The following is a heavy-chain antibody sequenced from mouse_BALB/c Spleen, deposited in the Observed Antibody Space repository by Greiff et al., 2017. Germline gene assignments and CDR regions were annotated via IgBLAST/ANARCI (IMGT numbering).Heavy chain of an antibody. CDR3: ARRAGATYAMDY. CDR1: GYTFSSYW. D-gene: IGHD3-1*01. J-gene: IGHJ4*01. Sequence: VMLVESGAELMKPGASVKISCKATGYTFSSYWIEWVKQRPGHGLEWIGEILPGSGSTNYNEKFKGKATFTADTSSNTAYMQLSSLTSEDSAVYYCARRAGATYAMDYWGQGTSVTVSS. CDR2: ILPGSGST. V-gene: IGHV1-9*01.